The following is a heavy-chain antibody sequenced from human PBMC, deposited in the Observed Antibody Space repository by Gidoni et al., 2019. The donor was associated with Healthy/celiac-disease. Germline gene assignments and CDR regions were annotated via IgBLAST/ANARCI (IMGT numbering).Heavy chain of an antibody. J-gene: IGHJ4*02. CDR3: ARGIQLWLRVFDY. D-gene: IGHD5-18*01. V-gene: IGHV4-34*01. CDR1: GGSFSGYY. CDR2: SNHSGST. Sequence: QVQLQQWGAGLLTPSETLSLTCAVYGGSFSGYYWRWIRQPPGKGLEWIGESNHSGSTNYNPSLKSRVTISVDTSKNQFSLKLSSVTAADTAVYYCARGIQLWLRVFDYWGQGTLVTVSS.